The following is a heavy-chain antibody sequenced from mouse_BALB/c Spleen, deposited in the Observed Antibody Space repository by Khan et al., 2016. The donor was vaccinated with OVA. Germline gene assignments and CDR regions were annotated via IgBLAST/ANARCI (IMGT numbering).Heavy chain of an antibody. Sequence: VQLQESGPGLVKPSQSLSLTCPVTGYSITSGYAWNWIRQFPGNKLEWMGYISYSGGTSYNPSLKSRISITRDTSKNQFFLQLNSVTTEDTATYYCARGNYYGYYFDYWGQGTPLTVSS. CDR3: ARGNYYGYYFDY. D-gene: IGHD1-1*01. J-gene: IGHJ2*01. CDR2: ISYSGGT. CDR1: GYSITSGYA. V-gene: IGHV3-2*02.